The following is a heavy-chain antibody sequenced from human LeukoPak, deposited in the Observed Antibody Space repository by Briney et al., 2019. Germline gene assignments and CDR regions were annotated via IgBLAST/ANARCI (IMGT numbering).Heavy chain of an antibody. Sequence: GASVKVSCKASGYTFTSYGISWVRQAPGQGLEWVGWISAYNGNTNYAQKLQGRVTMTTDTSTSTAYMELRSLRSDDTAVYYCARGLAMVRDHTTIDYYYGMDVWGQGTTVTVSS. V-gene: IGHV1-18*01. CDR1: GYTFTSYG. D-gene: IGHD3-10*01. CDR2: ISAYNGNT. J-gene: IGHJ6*02. CDR3: ARGLAMVRDHTTIDYYYGMDV.